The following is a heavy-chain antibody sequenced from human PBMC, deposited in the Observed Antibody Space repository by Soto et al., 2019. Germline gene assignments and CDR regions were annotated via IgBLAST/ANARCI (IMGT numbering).Heavy chain of an antibody. J-gene: IGHJ6*02. CDR3: ARANYYYGMDV. CDR2: ISSSSSTI. CDR1: GFTFSSYS. V-gene: IGHV3-48*02. Sequence: PGGSLRLSCAASGFTFSSYSMNWVRQAPGKGLEWVSYISSSSSTIYYADSVKGRFTISRDNAKNSLYLQMSSLRDEDTAVYYCARANYYYGMDVWGQGTTVTVSS.